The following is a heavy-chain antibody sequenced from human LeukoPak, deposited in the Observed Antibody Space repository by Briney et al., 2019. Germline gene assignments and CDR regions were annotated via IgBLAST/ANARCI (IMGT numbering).Heavy chain of an antibody. Sequence: GGPLRLSCAASGFTLSSNWMTWVRQAPGKGLEGVAHIKPEGSEKYYVDSVKGRLTISRDNAKNSLYLQMSSLRADDTAVYYCARDGGGNGEDLDCWGQGTLVSVSS. CDR2: IKPEGSEK. J-gene: IGHJ4*02. CDR1: GFTLSSNW. D-gene: IGHD3-16*01. V-gene: IGHV3-7*01. CDR3: ARDGGGNGEDLDC.